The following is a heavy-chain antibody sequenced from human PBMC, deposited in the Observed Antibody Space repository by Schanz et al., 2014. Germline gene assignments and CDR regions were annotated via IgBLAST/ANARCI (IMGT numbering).Heavy chain of an antibody. D-gene: IGHD3-3*01. V-gene: IGHV1-18*01. CDR3: ARSAGRDFWSGYYTRFDY. CDR2: ISVYNHNK. CDR1: GYIFINSG. J-gene: IGHJ4*02. Sequence: QVQLVQSGPEVKKPGATVKVSCKASGYIFINSGISWVRQAPGQGLEWMGWISVYNHNKEYDQKFQGRVTMTTDTSTSTAYMALTDLRSDDTAVYYCARSAGRDFWSGYYTRFDYWGQGTLXTVSS.